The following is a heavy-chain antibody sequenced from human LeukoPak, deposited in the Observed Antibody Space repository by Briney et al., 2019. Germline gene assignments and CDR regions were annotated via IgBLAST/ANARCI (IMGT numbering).Heavy chain of an antibody. D-gene: IGHD6-13*01. CDR1: GGSFSGYY. CDR2: INHSGST. V-gene: IGHV4-34*01. CDR3: ARSYASGWYWNWFDP. J-gene: IGHJ5*02. Sequence: SETLSLTCAVYGGSFSGYYWSWIRQPPGKGLEWIGEINHSGSTNYNPSLKSRVTISVDTSKNQLSLKLSSVTAADTAVYYCARSYASGWYWNWFDPWGQGTLVTVSS.